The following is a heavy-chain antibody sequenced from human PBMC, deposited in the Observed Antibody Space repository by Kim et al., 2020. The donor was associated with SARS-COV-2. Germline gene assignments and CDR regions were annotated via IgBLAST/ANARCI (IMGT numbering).Heavy chain of an antibody. V-gene: IGHV3-21*01. D-gene: IGHD3-9*01. CDR3: AGRYFDWLLSYYFDY. J-gene: IGHJ4*02. Sequence: ADSVEARCTISRDNAKNSLYLQMNSLRAEDTAVYYCAGRYFDWLLSYYFDYWGQGTLVTVSS.